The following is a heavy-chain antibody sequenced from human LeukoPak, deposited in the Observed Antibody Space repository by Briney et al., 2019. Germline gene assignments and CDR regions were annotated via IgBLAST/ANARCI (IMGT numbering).Heavy chain of an antibody. CDR1: GGTFRSAA. J-gene: IGHJ4*02. Sequence: ASVKASCKASGGTFRSAAMSWVRQAPGQGLEWVGHIILMFGTTTYAQKFQGRVTITADESTRTVHMELNSLTSDDTAIYYCTRDEHKGSATFNYWGQGTLVIVSS. CDR2: IILMFGTT. CDR3: TRDEHKGSATFNY. V-gene: IGHV1-69*13. D-gene: IGHD3-10*01.